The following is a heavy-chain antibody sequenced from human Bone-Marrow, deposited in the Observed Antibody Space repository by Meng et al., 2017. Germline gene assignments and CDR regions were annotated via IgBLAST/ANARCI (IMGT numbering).Heavy chain of an antibody. CDR2: IYPGDSDT. J-gene: IGHJ6*02. D-gene: IGHD3-10*01. V-gene: IGHV5-51*01. CDR1: GYSFTSYW. Sequence: GESLKISCKGSGYSFTSYWIGWVRQMPGKGLEWMGIIYPGDSDTRYSLSFQGQVTISADKSISTAYLQWSSLKASDTAMYYCASTITMVRGVRDYYYYGMDVWGQGTTVTVSS. CDR3: ASTITMVRGVRDYYYYGMDV.